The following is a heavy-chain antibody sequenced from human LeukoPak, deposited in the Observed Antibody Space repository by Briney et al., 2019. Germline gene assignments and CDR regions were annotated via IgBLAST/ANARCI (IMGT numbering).Heavy chain of an antibody. CDR1: GGFISSYY. D-gene: IGHD3-22*01. CDR2: IYYSGST. Sequence: SETLSLTCTVSGGFISSYYGSWIRHPPGKGLERIGYIYYSGSTNYNPSLKSRVTISVDTSKNQLSLKVTSVTAADTAVYYCARGLGMGHDSSGSDSFDSWGQGTLVTVSS. V-gene: IGHV4-59*01. CDR3: ARGLGMGHDSSGSDSFDS. J-gene: IGHJ5*01.